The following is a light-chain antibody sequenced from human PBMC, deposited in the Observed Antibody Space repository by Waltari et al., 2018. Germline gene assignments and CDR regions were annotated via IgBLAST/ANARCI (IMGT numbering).Light chain of an antibody. V-gene: IGKV3-20*01. Sequence: EIVLTQSPGTLSLSPGERATLSCRASQSVSSSYLGWYQQRPGQPPRLLIYGASSRATGIPDRFSGSGSVTDFTLTISRLEPEDFAVYHCQQYGGSPPAWTFGQGTKVEIK. CDR3: QQYGGSPPAWT. J-gene: IGKJ1*01. CDR1: QSVSSSY. CDR2: GAS.